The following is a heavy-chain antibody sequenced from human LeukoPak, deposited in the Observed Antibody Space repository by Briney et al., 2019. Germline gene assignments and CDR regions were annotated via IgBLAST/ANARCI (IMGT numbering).Heavy chain of an antibody. V-gene: IGHV4-34*01. J-gene: IGHJ4*02. CDR1: GGSFSGYY. CDR2: INHSGST. CDR3: ARDRSYYSDSGTAY. Sequence: SETLSLTCAVYGGSFSGYYWSWIRQPPGKGLEWIGEINHSGSTNYNPSLMSRVTISVDTSKNQFSLRLNSVTAADTAVYFCARDRSYYSDSGTAYWGQGILVTVSS. D-gene: IGHD3-22*01.